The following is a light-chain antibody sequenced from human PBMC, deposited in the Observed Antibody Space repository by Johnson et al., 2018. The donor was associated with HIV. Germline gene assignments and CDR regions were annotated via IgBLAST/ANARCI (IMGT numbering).Light chain of an antibody. CDR1: SSNIGNNY. CDR2: DND. V-gene: IGLV1-51*01. Sequence: QSVLTQPPSVSAAPGQKVTISCSGSSSNIGNNYVSWYQQLPGTAPKLLIYDNDKRPSGIPDRFSGSKSGTSATLGITGLQTGDEADYYCGTWDSSLSPGEFVFGTGTKVTV. J-gene: IGLJ1*01. CDR3: GTWDSSLSPGEFV.